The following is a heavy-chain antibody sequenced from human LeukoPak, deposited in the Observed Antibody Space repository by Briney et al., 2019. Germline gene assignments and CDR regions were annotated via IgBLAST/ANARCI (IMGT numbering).Heavy chain of an antibody. CDR3: AKAIAAPVWYFDL. D-gene: IGHD6-13*01. Sequence: GGSLRLSCAASRFTFSSYAMSWVRQAPGKGLEWVSTISGRGDSTYYADSVKGRFTISRNNSRNTLYLQMNTLRAEDTAVYYCAKAIAAPVWYFDLWGRGTLVTVSS. CDR1: RFTFSSYA. CDR2: ISGRGDST. V-gene: IGHV3-23*01. J-gene: IGHJ2*01.